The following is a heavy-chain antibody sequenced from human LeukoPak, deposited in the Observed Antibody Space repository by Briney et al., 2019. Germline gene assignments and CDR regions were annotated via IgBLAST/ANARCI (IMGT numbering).Heavy chain of an antibody. CDR3: AREDPNYDILTGDY. Sequence: SETLSLTCTVSGGSISSSSYYWGWIRQPPGKGLEWIGSIYYSGSTYYNPSLKSRVTISVDTSKNQFSLKLSSVTAADTAVYYCAREDPNYDILTGDYWGQGTLVTVSS. V-gene: IGHV4-39*07. J-gene: IGHJ4*02. CDR2: IYYSGST. CDR1: GGSISSSSYY. D-gene: IGHD3-9*01.